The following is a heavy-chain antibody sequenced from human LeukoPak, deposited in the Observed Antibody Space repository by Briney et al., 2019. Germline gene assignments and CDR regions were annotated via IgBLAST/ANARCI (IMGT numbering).Heavy chain of an antibody. V-gene: IGHV3-48*04. CDR2: IKSGGDVT. D-gene: IGHD4-17*01. J-gene: IGHJ4*02. Sequence: PGGSLRLSCAASGFTFSTHNMDWVRQAPGKGLEWISYIKSGGDVTYYADSVKGRFTISRDNAKNSLYLQMNSLTAEDTAVYYCAREARRYGDYRDYWGQGTLVTVSS. CDR3: AREARRYGDYRDY. CDR1: GFTFSTHN.